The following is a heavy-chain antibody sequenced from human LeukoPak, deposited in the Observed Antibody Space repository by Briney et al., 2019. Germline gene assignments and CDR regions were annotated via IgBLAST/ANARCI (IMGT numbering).Heavy chain of an antibody. V-gene: IGHV3-21*01. CDR1: GFTFSSYS. CDR3: ARGEKVRGLYY. J-gene: IGHJ4*02. D-gene: IGHD3-10*01. CDR2: ISSSSSYI. Sequence: GGSLRLSCAASGFTFSSYSMNWIRRAPGKGVEWVSSISSSSSYIYYADSVKGRFTISRDNAKNSLYLQMNSLRAEDTAVYYCARGEKVRGLYYWGQGTLVTVSS.